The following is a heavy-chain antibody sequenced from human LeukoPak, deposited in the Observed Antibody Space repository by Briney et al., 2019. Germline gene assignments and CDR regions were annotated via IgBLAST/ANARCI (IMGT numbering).Heavy chain of an antibody. J-gene: IGHJ3*01. CDR3: AKVLITVFGVVRYDAFDV. CDR2: ISDDGGST. V-gene: IGHV3-23*01. CDR1: GFTFSNYA. D-gene: IGHD3-3*01. Sequence: GGSLRLSCAASGFTFSNYAMSWVRQAPGKGLEWVSAISDDGGSTYYADSVKGRFTISRDNSKNTLYLRTNSLRAEDTAIYYCAKVLITVFGVVRYDAFDVWGQGTMVTVSS.